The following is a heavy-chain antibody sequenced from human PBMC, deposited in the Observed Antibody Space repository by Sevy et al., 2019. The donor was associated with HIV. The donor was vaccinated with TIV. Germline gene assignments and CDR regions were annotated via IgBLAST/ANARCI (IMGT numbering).Heavy chain of an antibody. CDR2: IIPIFGTA. CDR3: ARGYCSGGSCCKDITMIVVGTAFDI. D-gene: IGHD2-15*01. V-gene: IGHV1-69*13. J-gene: IGHJ3*02. CDR1: GGTFSSYA. Sequence: ASVKVSCKASGGTFSSYAISWVRQAPGQGLEWMGGIIPIFGTANYARKFQGRVTITADESTSTAYMEMSSLRSGDTAVYYCARGYCSGGSCCKDITMIVVGTAFDIWGQGTMVTVSS.